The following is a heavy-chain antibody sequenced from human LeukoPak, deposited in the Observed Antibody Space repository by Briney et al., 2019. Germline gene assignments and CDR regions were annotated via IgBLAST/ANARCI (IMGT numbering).Heavy chain of an antibody. CDR2: INPSGGST. J-gene: IGHJ6*02. CDR1: GYTFTSYY. V-gene: IGHV1-46*01. CDR3: ARGGHAGDYYYYGMDV. Sequence: ASVKVSCKASGYTFTSYYMHWVRQAPRQGLEWMGIINPSGGSTSYAQKFQGRVTMTRDTSTSTVYMELSSLRSEDTAVYYCARGGHAGDYYYYGMDVWGQGTTVTV.